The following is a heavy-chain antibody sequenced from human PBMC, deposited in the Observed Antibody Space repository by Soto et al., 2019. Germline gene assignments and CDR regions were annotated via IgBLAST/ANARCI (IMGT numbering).Heavy chain of an antibody. CDR2: IYYSGST. D-gene: IGHD2-15*01. CDR1: GGSISSYY. CDR3: ARVVGYCSGGTCYSGRSDP. J-gene: IGHJ5*02. V-gene: IGHV4-59*01. Sequence: TETLSLTCTVSGGSISSYYWSWIRQPPGKGLEWIAYIYYSGSTNYNPSLKSRVTTSVDTSKNQFSLQLRSVTAADTAVYYCARVVGYCSGGTCYSGRSDPWGQVPLVTVSS.